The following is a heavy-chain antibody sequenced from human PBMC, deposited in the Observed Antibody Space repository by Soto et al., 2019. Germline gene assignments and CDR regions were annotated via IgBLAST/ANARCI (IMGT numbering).Heavy chain of an antibody. D-gene: IGHD2-2*01. CDR3: ARDRCSSTSCLPWFDP. CDR2: ISAYNGNT. J-gene: IGHJ5*02. CDR1: GYTFTSYG. Sequence: ASVKVSFKASGYTFTSYGISWLRQAPGQGLEWMGWISAYNGNTNYAQKLQGRVTMTTDTSTSTAYMELRSLRSDDTAVYYCARDRCSSTSCLPWFDPWGQGTLVTVSS. V-gene: IGHV1-18*01.